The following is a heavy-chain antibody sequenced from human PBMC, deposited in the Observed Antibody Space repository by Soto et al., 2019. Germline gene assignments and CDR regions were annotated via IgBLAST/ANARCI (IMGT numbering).Heavy chain of an antibody. CDR3: AAAVPAEYVFPYDMDV. CDR1: GASISSYH. CDR2: IYYSGSA. V-gene: IGHV4-59*01. D-gene: IGHD3-16*01. J-gene: IGHJ6*03. Sequence: QVQLQESGPGLVKPSETLSLTCTVSGASISSYHWSWIRQTPGKGLEWIGYIYYSGSANYNPSLKSRVTFSVDTSKNLVSLKLSSVAAADTGVYYCAAAVPAEYVFPYDMDVWGKGTTVTVSS.